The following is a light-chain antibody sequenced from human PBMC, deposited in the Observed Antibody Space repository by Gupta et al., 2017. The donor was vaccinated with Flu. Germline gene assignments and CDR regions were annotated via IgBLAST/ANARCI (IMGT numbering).Light chain of an antibody. CDR1: SSDVGNYNL. CDR2: EVN. Sequence: QSALTQPASVSGSPGQSITISCTGTSSDVGNYNLVSWYQHHPGKAPKLIIYEVNKRPSGVSNRFSGSKSGNTASLTISGLQTEDXADYYCCAYARFNTYVFGTGTEVTVL. J-gene: IGLJ1*01. CDR3: CAYARFNTYV. V-gene: IGLV2-23*02.